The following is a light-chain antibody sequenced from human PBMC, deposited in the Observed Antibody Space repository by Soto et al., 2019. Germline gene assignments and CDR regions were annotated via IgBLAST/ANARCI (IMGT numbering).Light chain of an antibody. V-gene: IGKV3-20*01. J-gene: IGKJ1*01. CDR3: QQYGNSPRT. Sequence: EIVLTQSPGTLSLSPGERAILSCRASQSVTSNYLAGYRQRPGQAPSLLIYGASSRATGIPDRFSGSGSGTYFTLTISGLEPEDFAVYYCQQYGNSPRTFGQGTRVEI. CDR1: QSVTSNY. CDR2: GAS.